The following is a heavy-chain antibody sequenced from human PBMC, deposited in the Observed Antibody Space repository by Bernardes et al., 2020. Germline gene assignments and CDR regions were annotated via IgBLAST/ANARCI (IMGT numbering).Heavy chain of an antibody. CDR3: ARGLLDEGLYYCSGGSCYRGDDY. V-gene: IGHV4-34*01. CDR2: INHSGST. D-gene: IGHD2-15*01. CDR1: GGSFSGYY. J-gene: IGHJ4*02. Sequence: SETLSLTCAVYGGSFSGYYWSWIRQPPGKGLEWIGEINHSGSTNYNPSLKSRVTISVDTSKNQFSLKLSSVTAADTAVYYCARGLLDEGLYYCSGGSCYRGDDYWGQGTLVTVSS.